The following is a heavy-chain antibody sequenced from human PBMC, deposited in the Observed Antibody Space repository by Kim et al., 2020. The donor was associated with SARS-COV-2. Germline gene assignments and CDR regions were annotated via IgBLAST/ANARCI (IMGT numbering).Heavy chain of an antibody. CDR1: GGTFSSYA. CDR3: ARATVVTRGWFDP. CDR2: IIPIFGTA. D-gene: IGHD4-17*01. J-gene: IGHJ5*02. Sequence: SVKVSCKASGGTFSSYAISWVRQAPGQGLEWMGGIIPIFGTANYAQKFQGRVTITADESTSTAYMELSSLRSEDTAVYYCARATVVTRGWFDPWGQGTLVTVSS. V-gene: IGHV1-69*13.